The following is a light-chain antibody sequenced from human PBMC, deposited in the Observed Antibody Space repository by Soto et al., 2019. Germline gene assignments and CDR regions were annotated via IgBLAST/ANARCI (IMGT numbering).Light chain of an antibody. V-gene: IGLV1-40*01. J-gene: IGLJ2*01. Sequence: QSVLTQPPSVSGAPGQRVTISCTGSSSSIGAGYDVHWYQQLPGTAPKLLIYGNSNRPSGVPDRFSGSKSGTSASLAITGLQAEDEADYYCQSYDSSLSGWDVVFGGATKLTVL. CDR1: SSSIGAGYD. CDR2: GNS. CDR3: QSYDSSLSGWDVV.